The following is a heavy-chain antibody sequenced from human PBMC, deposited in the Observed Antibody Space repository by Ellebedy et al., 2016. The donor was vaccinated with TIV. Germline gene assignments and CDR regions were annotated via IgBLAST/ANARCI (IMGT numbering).Heavy chain of an antibody. J-gene: IGHJ4*02. D-gene: IGHD3-16*02. Sequence: GGSLRLSCAASGFTFSSYWMSWVRQAPGKGLEWVANIKQDGSEKYYVDSVKGRFTISRDNAKNSLYLQMNSLRAEDTAVYYCARDRGGDYDYVWGSYSYGYFDYWGQGTLVTVSS. CDR1: GFTFSSYW. CDR3: ARDRGGDYDYVWGSYSYGYFDY. CDR2: IKQDGSEK. V-gene: IGHV3-7*04.